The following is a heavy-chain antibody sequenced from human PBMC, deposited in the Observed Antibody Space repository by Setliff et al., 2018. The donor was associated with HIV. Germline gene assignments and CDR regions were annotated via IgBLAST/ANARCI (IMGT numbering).Heavy chain of an antibody. CDR1: GGAMSRNNYY. V-gene: IGHV4-39*01. J-gene: IGHJ5*02. CDR3: ARPQGGLGGGAWFDP. CDR2: ILYGGTT. Sequence: SETLSLTCTVSGGAMSRNNYYWGWIRQPPGKGLEWIANILYGGTTYYNPSLRSRVTLSVDMSNNQFSLRLTSVTAADTAVYYCARPQGGLGGGAWFDPWGQGTPVTSPQ. D-gene: IGHD5-12*01.